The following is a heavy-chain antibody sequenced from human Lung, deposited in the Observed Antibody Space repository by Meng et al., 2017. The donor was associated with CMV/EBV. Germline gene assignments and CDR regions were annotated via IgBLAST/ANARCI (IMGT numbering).Heavy chain of an antibody. D-gene: IGHD3-3*01. Sequence: SGYTFTDNYIHWVRQAPGQGLEWMGWINPNSGGTNYAQKFQGRVTMTRDTSSSTAYMELSSLRSDDTAVYFCARDYDFWKNYLDYWGQGTLVTVS. CDR2: INPNSGGT. V-gene: IGHV1-2*02. CDR1: GYTFTDNY. J-gene: IGHJ4*02. CDR3: ARDYDFWKNYLDY.